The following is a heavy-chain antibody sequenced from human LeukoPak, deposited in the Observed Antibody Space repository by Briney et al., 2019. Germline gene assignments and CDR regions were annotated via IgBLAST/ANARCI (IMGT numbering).Heavy chain of an antibody. CDR3: PKARSSSGWYS. V-gene: IGHV1-46*01. J-gene: IGHJ4*02. CDR1: GYTFTSYY. D-gene: IGHD6-19*01. Sequence: ASVKVSCKASGYTFTSYYMHWVRQAPGQGLEWMGIINPSGGSTSYAQKFQGRVTMTRDTSTSTVYMELSSLRSEDTAVYYCPKARSSSGWYSWGQGTLVTVSS. CDR2: INPSGGST.